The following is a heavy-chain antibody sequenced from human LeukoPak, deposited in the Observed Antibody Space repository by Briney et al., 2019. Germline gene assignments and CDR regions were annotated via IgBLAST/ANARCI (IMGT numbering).Heavy chain of an antibody. D-gene: IGHD1-1*01. V-gene: IGHV4-38-2*01. CDR3: ARYNWNDGYFDY. CDR1: GYSISGGYY. J-gene: IGHJ4*02. Sequence: SSETLSLTCAVAGYSISGGYYWGWIRQPPGKGLEWIGSIYHTGSTYYNQSLKSRVTISVDTSKNQFALKLSSVTAADTAVYYCARYNWNDGYFDYWGQGTLVTVSS. CDR2: IYHTGST.